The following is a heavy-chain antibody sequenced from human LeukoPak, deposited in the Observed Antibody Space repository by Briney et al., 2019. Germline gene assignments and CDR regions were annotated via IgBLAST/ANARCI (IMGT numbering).Heavy chain of an antibody. CDR1: GYTFTRYA. D-gene: IGHD4-23*01. Sequence: ASVKVSCKASGYTFTRYAVNWVRQAPGQGLEWMGWINIKTGNPTYGQGFTGRFVFSLDTSVTTAYLQIISLKDEDTAVYYCARAGYGGNSGNFDYWGQGTLVTVSS. J-gene: IGHJ4*02. CDR2: INIKTGNP. CDR3: ARAGYGGNSGNFDY. V-gene: IGHV7-4-1*02.